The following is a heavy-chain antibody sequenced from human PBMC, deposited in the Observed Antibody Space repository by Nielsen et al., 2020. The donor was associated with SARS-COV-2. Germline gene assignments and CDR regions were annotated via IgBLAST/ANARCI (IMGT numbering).Heavy chain of an antibody. CDR2: IYYSGST. Sequence: WIRQPPGKGLEWIGYIYYSGSTYYNPSLKSRVTISVDTSKNQFSLKLSSVTAADTAVYYCARASQYCSSTSCSHGGAYYYYYYMDVWGKGTTVTVSS. CDR3: ARASQYCSSTSCSHGGAYYYYYYMDV. V-gene: IGHV4-31*02. D-gene: IGHD2-2*01. J-gene: IGHJ6*03.